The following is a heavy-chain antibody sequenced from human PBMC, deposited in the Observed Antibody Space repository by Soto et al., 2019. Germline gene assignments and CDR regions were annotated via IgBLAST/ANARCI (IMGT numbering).Heavy chain of an antibody. CDR1: GYTFTTYA. J-gene: IGHJ4*02. Sequence: ASVKVSCKASGYTFTTYAMHWVRQAPGQRLEWMGWINAANGNTKYSQKFQGRVTITRDTSASTAYMELSSLRSEDTAVYFCARSLMNTAMVTFYYFDYWGQGTLVTVSS. CDR2: INAANGNT. CDR3: ARSLMNTAMVTFYYFDY. D-gene: IGHD5-18*01. V-gene: IGHV1-3*01.